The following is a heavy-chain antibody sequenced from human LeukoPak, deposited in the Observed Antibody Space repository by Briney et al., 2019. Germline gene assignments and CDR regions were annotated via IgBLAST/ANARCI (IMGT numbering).Heavy chain of an antibody. J-gene: IGHJ5*02. CDR1: GGSSSGYY. CDR2: INHSGST. Sequence: PSETLSLTCAVYGGSSSGYYWSWIRQPPGKGLEWIGEINHSGSTNYNPSLKSRVTISVDTSKNQFSLKLSSVTAADTAVYYCARLHSSSWYYGWFDPRGQGTLVTVSS. V-gene: IGHV4-34*01. D-gene: IGHD6-13*01. CDR3: ARLHSSSWYYGWFDP.